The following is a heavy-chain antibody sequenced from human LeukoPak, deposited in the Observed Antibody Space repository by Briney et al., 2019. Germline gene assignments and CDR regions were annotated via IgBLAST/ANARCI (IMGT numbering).Heavy chain of an antibody. CDR3: ARGYYDFWSGYPVAFDY. V-gene: IGHV4-34*01. Sequence: SETLSLTCAVYGGSFSGYYWSWIRQPPGKGLEWVGEINHSGSTNYNPSLKSRVTISVDTSKNQFSLKLSSVTAADTAVYYCARGYYDFWSGYPVAFDYWGQGTLVTVSS. CDR1: GGSFSGYY. J-gene: IGHJ4*02. D-gene: IGHD3-3*01. CDR2: INHSGST.